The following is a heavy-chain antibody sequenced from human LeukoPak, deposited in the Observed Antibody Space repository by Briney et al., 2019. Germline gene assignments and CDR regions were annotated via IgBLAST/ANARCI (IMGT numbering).Heavy chain of an antibody. D-gene: IGHD5-18*01. Sequence: GRSLRLSCAGSGFTFDDHAMSWVRQAPGKGLEWVGFIRSKTYRGTTEYAASVKGRFTISRDDSKSITYLQMNSLKTEDTAVYYCTRGPIYLWLYYGMDVWGQGTTVTVSS. J-gene: IGHJ6*02. CDR3: TRGPIYLWLYYGMDV. CDR1: GFTFDDHA. V-gene: IGHV3-49*04. CDR2: IRSKTYRGTT.